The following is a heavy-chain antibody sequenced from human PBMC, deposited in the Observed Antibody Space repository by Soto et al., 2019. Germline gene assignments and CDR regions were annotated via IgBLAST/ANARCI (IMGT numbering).Heavy chain of an antibody. CDR3: LYYDFWSGYSRTYFDY. CDR1: GFTVSSNY. D-gene: IGHD3-3*01. CDR2: IYSGGST. J-gene: IGHJ4*02. V-gene: IGHV3-66*01. Sequence: EVQLVESGGGLVQPGGSLRLSCAASGFTVSSNYMSWVRQAPGKGLEWVSVIYSGGSTYYADSVKGRFTISGDNSKNTLYLQMNSLRAEDTAVYYCLYYDFWSGYSRTYFDYWGQGTLVTVSS.